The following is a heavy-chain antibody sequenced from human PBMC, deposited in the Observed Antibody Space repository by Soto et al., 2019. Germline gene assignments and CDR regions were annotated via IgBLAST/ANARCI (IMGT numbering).Heavy chain of an antibody. CDR3: AKEAGRDGYNVDY. D-gene: IGHD5-12*01. Sequence: EVQLLESGGGLVQPGGSLSLSCAASGFTFSNYAMSWVRQAPGKGLEWVSSISSSGGSTYYADSVKGRFTISRDNSKNTLYLQMNSLRAEDTAVYYCAKEAGRDGYNVDYWGQGTLVTVSS. V-gene: IGHV3-23*01. CDR2: ISSSGGST. CDR1: GFTFSNYA. J-gene: IGHJ4*02.